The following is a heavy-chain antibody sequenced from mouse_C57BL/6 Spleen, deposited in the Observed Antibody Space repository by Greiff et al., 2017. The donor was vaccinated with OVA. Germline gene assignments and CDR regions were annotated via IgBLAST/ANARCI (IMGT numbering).Heavy chain of an antibody. CDR1: GYTFTGYW. Sequence: QVQLQQSGAELMKPGASVKLSCKATGYTFTGYWIEWVKQRPGHGLEWIGEILPGSGSTNSNEKFKGKATFTADTSSNTAYMQLSSLTTEDSAIYYCARAGWFAYWGQGTLVTVSA. V-gene: IGHV1-9*01. J-gene: IGHJ3*01. CDR2: ILPGSGST. CDR3: ARAGWFAY.